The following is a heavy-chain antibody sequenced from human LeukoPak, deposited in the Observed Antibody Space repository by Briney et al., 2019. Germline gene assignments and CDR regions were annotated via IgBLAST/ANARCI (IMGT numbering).Heavy chain of an antibody. CDR2: FYPGDSET. CDR1: GYPFTSYW. CDR3: ARIVATTQTSSYYYVMDV. D-gene: IGHD5-12*01. V-gene: IGHV5-51*01. Sequence: GESLKISCKGSGYPFTSYWIAWVRQMPGKGLEWMGSFYPGDSETRFSPSFQGQVTFSADKFIRVAYLQWSSLKASDTAMYYCARIVATTQTSSYYYVMDVWGQGTTVAVSS. J-gene: IGHJ6*02.